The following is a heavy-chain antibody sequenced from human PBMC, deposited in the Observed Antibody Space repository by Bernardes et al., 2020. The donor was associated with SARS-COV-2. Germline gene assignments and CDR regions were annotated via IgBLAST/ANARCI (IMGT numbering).Heavy chain of an antibody. V-gene: IGHV4-39*01. D-gene: IGHD5-18*01. CDR2: IYFSGSA. CDR1: GGSVSTNGYY. J-gene: IGHJ4*02. CDR3: ARHVGYNYGYSDY. Sequence: SETLSLTCTVSGGSVSTNGYYWGWIRQPPGKGLEWIGSIYFSGSAYSNPSLKSRVTVSIDTSKNQCSLKLSSVTAADTASYYCARHVGYNYGYSDYWGQGTLVTVSS.